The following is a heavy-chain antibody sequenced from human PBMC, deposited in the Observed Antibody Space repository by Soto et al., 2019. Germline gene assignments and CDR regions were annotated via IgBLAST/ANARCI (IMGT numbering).Heavy chain of an antibody. D-gene: IGHD3-10*02. V-gene: IGHV4-4*02. Sequence: SETLSLTCAVSGGSISSSNWWSWVRQPPGKGLEWIGEIYHSGSTNYNPSLKSRVTMSVDKSKNQFSLKLSSVTAADTAVYYCASVRGGYYYAMDVWGQGTTVTVSS. J-gene: IGHJ6*02. CDR2: IYHSGST. CDR1: GGSISSSNW. CDR3: ASVRGGYYYAMDV.